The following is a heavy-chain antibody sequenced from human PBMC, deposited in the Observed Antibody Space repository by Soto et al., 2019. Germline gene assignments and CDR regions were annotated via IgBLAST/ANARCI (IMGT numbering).Heavy chain of an antibody. CDR1: GSPVRAPNW. Sequence: SETQSLTCTLSGSPVRAPNWSNWVRQSPEKELEWIAEVHISGHSNYNPSLRSRVSVSIDSSKNQFYLNLNSVTAADTAIYYCARVRQGCSANNCYFDPWGQGTQVTVSS. D-gene: IGHD1-1*01. CDR3: ARVRQGCSANNCYFDP. J-gene: IGHJ5*01. CDR2: VHISGHS. V-gene: IGHV4-4*02.